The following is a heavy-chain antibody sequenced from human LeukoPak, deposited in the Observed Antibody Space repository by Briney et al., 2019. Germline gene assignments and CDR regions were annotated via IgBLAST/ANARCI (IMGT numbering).Heavy chain of an antibody. D-gene: IGHD2-2*02. CDR2: IIPIFGTA. Sequence: SVKVSCKASGGTFSSYAISWVRQAPGQGLEWMGGIIPIFGTANYAQKFQGRVTITADESTSTAYMELSSLRSEDTAVYYCARDKRGYCSSTSCYTTLDYWGQGTLVTVSS. CDR3: ARDKRGYCSSTSCYTTLDY. J-gene: IGHJ4*02. CDR1: GGTFSSYA. V-gene: IGHV1-69*01.